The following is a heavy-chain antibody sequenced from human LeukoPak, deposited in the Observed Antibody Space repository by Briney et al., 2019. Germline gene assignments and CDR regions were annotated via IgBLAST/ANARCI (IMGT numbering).Heavy chain of an antibody. CDR2: INHSGST. Sequence: SETLSLTCTVSGGSISSSSYYWGWIRQPPWKGLEWIGEINHSGSTNYNPSLKSRVTISVDTSKNQFSLKLSSVTAADTAVYYCARPGNFVAVAATNWFDPWGQGTLVTVSS. D-gene: IGHD6-19*01. V-gene: IGHV4-39*07. J-gene: IGHJ5*02. CDR1: GGSISSSSYY. CDR3: ARPGNFVAVAATNWFDP.